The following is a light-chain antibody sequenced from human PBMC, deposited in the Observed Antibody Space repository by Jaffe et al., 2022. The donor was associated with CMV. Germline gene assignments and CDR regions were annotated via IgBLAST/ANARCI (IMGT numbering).Light chain of an antibody. CDR2: KTS. V-gene: IGKV1-5*03. Sequence: DIQMTQSPSTLSASVGDRVTITCRASQSINSWLAWYQQKPGQVPKLLIYKTSALQSGVPSRFSGSGSGTEFTLTINCLQPDDFATYYCQQYNSYSLYSFGQGTKLEIK. CDR1: QSINSW. CDR3: QQYNSYSLYS. J-gene: IGKJ2*03.